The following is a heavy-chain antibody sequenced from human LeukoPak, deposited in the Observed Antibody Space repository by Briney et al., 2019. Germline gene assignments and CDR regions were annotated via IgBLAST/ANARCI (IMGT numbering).Heavy chain of an antibody. D-gene: IGHD6-19*01. CDR3: ARDGGVSGSYSSGWQQGGFDY. Sequence: GGSLRLSCAASGFTFSSYWMSWVRQAPGKGLEWVANIKQDGSEKYYVDSVRGRFTISRDNAKNSLYLQMNSLRAEDTAVYYCARDGGVSGSYSSGWQQGGFDYWGQGTLVTVSS. CDR1: GFTFSSYW. CDR2: IKQDGSEK. V-gene: IGHV3-7*01. J-gene: IGHJ4*02.